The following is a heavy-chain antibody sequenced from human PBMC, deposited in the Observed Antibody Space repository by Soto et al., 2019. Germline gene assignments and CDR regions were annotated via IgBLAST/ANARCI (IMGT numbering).Heavy chain of an antibody. V-gene: IGHV3-21*01. CDR1: GFTFSSYS. Sequence: GGSLRLSCAASGFTFSSYSMNWVRQAPGKGLEWVSSISSSSSYIYYADSVKGRFTISRDNAKNSLYLQMNSLRAEDTAVYYCASGGFGGSGSRTPQRNWGQGTLVTVSS. J-gene: IGHJ4*02. D-gene: IGHD3-10*01. CDR2: ISSSSSYI. CDR3: ASGGFGGSGSRTPQRN.